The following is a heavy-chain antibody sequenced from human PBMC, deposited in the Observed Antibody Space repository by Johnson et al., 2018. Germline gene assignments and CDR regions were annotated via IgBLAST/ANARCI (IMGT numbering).Heavy chain of an antibody. Sequence: VQLVEAGGGLVKPGGSLRLSCAASGFTFSSYSMNWVRQAPGKGLEWVSSISSSSRYIDYAAAVKGRFTISRDNAQNSLSLQMNSLRAKDTAMNSGATGGYSSSGYGMDVWGQGTTVTVS. J-gene: IGHJ6*02. D-gene: IGHD6-13*01. CDR1: GFTFSSYS. CDR3: ATGGYSSSGYGMDV. V-gene: IGHV3-21*01. CDR2: ISSSSRYI.